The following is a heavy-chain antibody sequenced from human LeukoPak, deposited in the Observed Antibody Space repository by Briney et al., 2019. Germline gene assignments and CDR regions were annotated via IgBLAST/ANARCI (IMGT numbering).Heavy chain of an antibody. D-gene: IGHD1-26*01. CDR1: GYSFTSYD. CDR3: TRVPTSSGSYFYYFDL. Sequence: ASVKVSCKASGYSFTSYDIQWVRQAAGQGPEWMGWTSPNSGNTGSTEKFKGRLTMTRDTSTSTAYMDLSNLRPEDTAVYYCTRVPTSSGSYFYYFDLWGRGTLVTVSS. V-gene: IGHV1-8*01. CDR2: TSPNSGNT. J-gene: IGHJ2*01.